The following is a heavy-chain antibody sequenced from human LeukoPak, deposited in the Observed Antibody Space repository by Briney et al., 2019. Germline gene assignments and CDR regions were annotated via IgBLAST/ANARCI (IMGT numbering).Heavy chain of an antibody. J-gene: IGHJ5*02. CDR3: ARDPGAAAGNLWS. D-gene: IGHD6-13*01. CDR2: IYSGGNI. CDR1: GFTVSNNF. V-gene: IGHV3-66*01. Sequence: GGSLRLSCVVSGFTVSNNFMTWVRQAPGKGLEWASLIYSGGNIYYADSVKGRFTISRDGSKNTLYLQMNSLRAEDTAVYYCARDPGAAAGNLWSWGQGTLVTVSS.